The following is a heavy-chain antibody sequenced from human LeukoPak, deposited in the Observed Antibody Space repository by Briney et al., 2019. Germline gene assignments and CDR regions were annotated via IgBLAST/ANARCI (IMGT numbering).Heavy chain of an antibody. CDR1: GFTFSSYA. Sequence: GGPRRLSCAASGFTFSSYAMSWVRQAPGKGLEWVSGISGSAGSTYYADSVKGRFTISRDNSKNTLYLQMNSLRADDTAVYYCAKGQGYRVYTSSSFCDFWGQGILVTVSS. V-gene: IGHV3-23*01. D-gene: IGHD6-6*01. CDR2: ISGSAGST. CDR3: AKGQGYRVYTSSSFCDF. J-gene: IGHJ4*02.